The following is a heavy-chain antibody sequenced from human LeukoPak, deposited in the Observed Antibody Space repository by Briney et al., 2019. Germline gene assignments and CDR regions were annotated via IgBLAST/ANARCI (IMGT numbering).Heavy chain of an antibody. D-gene: IGHD3-10*01. CDR3: ATGEFLY. Sequence: GRSLRLSCAASGFTLSSYGMHWVRQAPGKGLEWVAVISYDGSNKYYADSVKGRFTISRDNSKNTLYLQMNSLRGEDTPVYYCATGEFLYWGQRTLVTVSS. CDR1: GFTLSSYG. CDR2: ISYDGSNK. V-gene: IGHV3-30*03. J-gene: IGHJ4*02.